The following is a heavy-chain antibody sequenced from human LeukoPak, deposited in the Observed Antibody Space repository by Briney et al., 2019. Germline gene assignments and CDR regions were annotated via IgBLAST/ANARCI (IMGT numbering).Heavy chain of an antibody. D-gene: IGHD2-2*01. J-gene: IGHJ4*02. CDR3: ARTFLVVPAARGEFDY. CDR2: ISYDGSNK. V-gene: IGHV3-30*03. CDR1: GFSFSTYG. Sequence: GGSLRLSCTASGFSFSTYGMHWVRQAPGKGLEWVALISYDGSNKYYADSVKGRLTISRDNSKNTVYLQMNSLRAEDTAVYYRARTFLVVPAARGEFDYWGQGTLVTVSS.